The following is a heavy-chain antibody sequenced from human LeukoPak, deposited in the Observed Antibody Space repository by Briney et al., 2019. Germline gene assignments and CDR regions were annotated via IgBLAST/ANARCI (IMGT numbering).Heavy chain of an antibody. CDR3: AKDPGALGVVTELYYFDY. V-gene: IGHV3-74*01. CDR2: INTDGSST. J-gene: IGHJ4*02. Sequence: PGGSLRLSCAASGFTFSSYWMHWVRQAPGKGLVWVSRINTDGSSTSYADSVKGRFTISRDNAKNTLYLQMNSLRAEDTAVYYCAKDPGALGVVTELYYFDYWGQGTLVTVSS. CDR1: GFTFSSYW. D-gene: IGHD2-21*02.